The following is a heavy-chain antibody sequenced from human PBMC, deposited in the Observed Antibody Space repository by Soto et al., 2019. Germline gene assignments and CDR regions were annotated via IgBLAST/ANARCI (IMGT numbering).Heavy chain of an antibody. V-gene: IGHV4-59*01. Sequence: SETLSLTCTVSGGSISSYYWSWIRQPPGKGLEWIGYIYYSGSTNYNPSLKSRVTISVDTSKNQFSLKLSSVTAADTAVYYCARASITMIGGFDYWGHGTPVTGSS. CDR3: ARASITMIGGFDY. D-gene: IGHD3-22*01. J-gene: IGHJ4*01. CDR2: IYYSGST. CDR1: GGSISSYY.